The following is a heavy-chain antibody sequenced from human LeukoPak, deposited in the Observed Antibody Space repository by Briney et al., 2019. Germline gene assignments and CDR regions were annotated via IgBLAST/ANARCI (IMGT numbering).Heavy chain of an antibody. CDR3: AKSPVSSCRGSFCYPFDY. D-gene: IGHD2-15*01. CDR1: GFTFSTYA. V-gene: IGHV3-23*01. J-gene: IGHJ4*02. Sequence: GGSLRLSCAASGFTFSTYAMRWVRHIPGKGLEWVSAIRGSDDGTYYADSVKGRFTISRDNSRNTLYLQMNTLRAEDTAVYFRAKSPVSSCRGSFCYPFDYWGQGNLVTVSA. CDR2: IRGSDDGT.